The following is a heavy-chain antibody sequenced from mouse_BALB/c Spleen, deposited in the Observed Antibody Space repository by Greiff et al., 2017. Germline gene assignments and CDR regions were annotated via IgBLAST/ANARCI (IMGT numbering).Heavy chain of an antibody. J-gene: IGHJ3*01. V-gene: IGHV3-8*02. Sequence: EVKLMESGPSLVKPSQTLSLTCSVTGDSITSGYWNWIRKFPGNKLEYMGYISYSGSTYYNPSLKSRISITRDTSKNQYYLQLNSVTTEDTATYYCARLDYGYGGFAYWGQGTLVTVSA. D-gene: IGHD1-2*01. CDR2: ISYSGST. CDR3: ARLDYGYGGFAY. CDR1: GDSITSGY.